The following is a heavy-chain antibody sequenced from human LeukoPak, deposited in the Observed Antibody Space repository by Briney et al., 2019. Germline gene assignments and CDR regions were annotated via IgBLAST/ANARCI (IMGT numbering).Heavy chain of an antibody. V-gene: IGHV4-4*07. CDR3: ARDRGYSYAFGY. J-gene: IGHJ4*02. D-gene: IGHD5-18*01. CDR1: GRSNSSYY. CDR2: IYTSGST. Sequence: PSETLSLTCTVSGRSNSSYYWSWIRQPAGKGLEGIGRIYTSGSTNYNPSLKRRVTMSVDTSKNQFSLKLSSVTAADPAVYYWARDRGYSYAFGYWGQGNLVTVSS.